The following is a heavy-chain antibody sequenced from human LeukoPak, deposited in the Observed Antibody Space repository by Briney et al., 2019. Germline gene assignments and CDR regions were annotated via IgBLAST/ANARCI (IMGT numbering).Heavy chain of an antibody. CDR3: AKEALYYYGSGSYPHY. CDR1: GFTFSSYG. CDR2: ISYDGSNK. D-gene: IGHD3-10*01. J-gene: IGHJ4*02. Sequence: GGSLRLSCAASGFTFSSYGMHWVRQAPGKGLEWVAVISYDGSNKYYADSVKGRFTISRDNSKNTLYLQMNSVRAEDTAVYYCAKEALYYYGSGSYPHYWGQGTLVTVSS. V-gene: IGHV3-30*18.